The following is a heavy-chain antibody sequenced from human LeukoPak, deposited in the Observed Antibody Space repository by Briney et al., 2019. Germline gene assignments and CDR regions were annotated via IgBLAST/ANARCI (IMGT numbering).Heavy chain of an antibody. Sequence: GGSLRLSCAASGFTFSSYAMSWVRQAPGKGLEWVSGISGSGGLTNYADSVKGRFTISRDNYKNTLYLQVNNLRAEDTAVYYCAITPLAGKPSHWGQGTLVTVSS. J-gene: IGHJ4*02. CDR2: ISGSGGLT. D-gene: IGHD1-14*01. CDR1: GFTFSSYA. CDR3: AITPLAGKPSH. V-gene: IGHV3-23*01.